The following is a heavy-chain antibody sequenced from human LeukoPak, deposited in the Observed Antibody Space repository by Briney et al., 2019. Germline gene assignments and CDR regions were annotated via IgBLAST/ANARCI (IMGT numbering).Heavy chain of an antibody. CDR1: GGSISSHH. CDR3: ARDSSGWSYLDY. J-gene: IGHJ4*02. V-gene: IGHV4-59*11. Sequence: SETLSLTCTVSGGSISSHHWSWIRQPPGKGLEWIGDIYYSGSTNYNPSLKSRVTISVDTSKNQFSLKLRSVTAADTAVYYCARDSSGWSYLDYWGQGTLVTVSS. D-gene: IGHD6-19*01. CDR2: IYYSGST.